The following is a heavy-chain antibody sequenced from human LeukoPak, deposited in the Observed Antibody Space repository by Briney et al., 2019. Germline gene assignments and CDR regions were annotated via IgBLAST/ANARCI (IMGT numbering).Heavy chain of an antibody. CDR3: RAVAGTGTEY. Sequence: GRSLRLSCPAAGFTFSSYCTHWVRQAPGKGLEWVAFISYDGSNKYYADSVKGRLTISRDNSKNTLYLQMNSLRAEDTAVYYCRAVAGTGTEYWGQGPLVRVSS. CDR1: GFTFSSYC. D-gene: IGHD6-19*01. V-gene: IGHV3-30*19. CDR2: ISYDGSNK. J-gene: IGHJ4*02.